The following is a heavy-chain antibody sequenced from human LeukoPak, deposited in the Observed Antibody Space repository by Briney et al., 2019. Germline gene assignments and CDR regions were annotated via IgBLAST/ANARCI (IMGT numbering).Heavy chain of an antibody. J-gene: IGHJ4*02. Sequence: NSSQTLSLTCTVSGGSISSGSYYWSWIRQPAGKGLEWIGRIYTSESTNYNPSLKSRVTISVDTSKNQFSLKLSSVTAADTAVYYCARETGYSSGPFDYWGQGTLVTVSS. CDR3: ARETGYSSGPFDY. CDR2: IYTSEST. CDR1: GGSISSGSYY. D-gene: IGHD6-19*01. V-gene: IGHV4-61*02.